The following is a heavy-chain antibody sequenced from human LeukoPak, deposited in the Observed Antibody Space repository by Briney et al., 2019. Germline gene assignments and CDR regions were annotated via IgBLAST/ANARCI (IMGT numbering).Heavy chain of an antibody. CDR3: ARTLSPYYDILTGYYHSFDY. V-gene: IGHV1-2*02. J-gene: IGHJ4*02. CDR1: GHTFTGYY. D-gene: IGHD3-9*01. CDR2: INPNGGGT. Sequence: ASVKVSCKASGHTFTGYYMHWVRQAPGQGLEWMGWINPNGGGTNYEQKFQGRVTMTRDTSISTAYMELSRLRSDDTAVYYCARTLSPYYDILTGYYHSFDYWGQGTLVTVSS.